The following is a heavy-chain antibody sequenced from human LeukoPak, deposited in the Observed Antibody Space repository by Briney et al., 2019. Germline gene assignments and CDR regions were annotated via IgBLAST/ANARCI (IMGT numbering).Heavy chain of an antibody. CDR1: GFTVSSNF. Sequence: GGSLRLSCAASGFTVSSNFMSWVRQAPGKGLEWVSVMYAGDSTYYADSVKGRFIISRDKSKNRLYLQMNSLRAEDTAVYYCARDPRTNYYDSSGAFDIWGQGTMVAVSS. J-gene: IGHJ3*02. CDR2: MYAGDST. CDR3: ARDPRTNYYDSSGAFDI. V-gene: IGHV3-53*01. D-gene: IGHD3-22*01.